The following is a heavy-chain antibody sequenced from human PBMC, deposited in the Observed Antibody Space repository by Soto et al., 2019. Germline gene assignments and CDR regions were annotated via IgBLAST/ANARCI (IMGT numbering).Heavy chain of an antibody. CDR2: ITPSGGST. V-gene: IGHV1-46*01. J-gene: IGHJ5*02. CDR1: GGTFSSYY. Sequence: GASVKVSCEASGGTFSSYYMHWVRQAPGQGLEWMGIITPSGGSTSYAQKFQGRVTMNMETCTSTVHMEMRSLISEDTALYYYATVLAPQLVRGFDPWGQGTRVCVSS. CDR3: ATVLAPQLVRGFDP. D-gene: IGHD6-13*01.